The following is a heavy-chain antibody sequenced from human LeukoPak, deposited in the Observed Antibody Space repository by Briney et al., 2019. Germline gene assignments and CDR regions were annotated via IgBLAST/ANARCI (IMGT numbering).Heavy chain of an antibody. D-gene: IGHD4-17*01. Sequence: PSETLSLTCTVSGGSISSYYWSWIRQPPGKGLEWIGYIYYSGSTYYNPSLKRRVTISVDTSKNQFSLKLSSVTAADTAVYYCARRDGDYWYFDLWGRGTLVTVSS. V-gene: IGHV4-59*08. J-gene: IGHJ2*01. CDR2: IYYSGST. CDR1: GGSISSYY. CDR3: ARRDGDYWYFDL.